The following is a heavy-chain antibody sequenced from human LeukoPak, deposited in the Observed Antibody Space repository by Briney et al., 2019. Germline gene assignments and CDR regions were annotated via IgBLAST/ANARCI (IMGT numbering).Heavy chain of an antibody. CDR3: ARLQDYYGSERAAFDP. CDR1: GYSFTSYW. Sequence: GESLKISFKGSGYSFTSYWISWVRQMPGKGLEWMGRIDPSDSYTNYSPSFQGHVTISADKSISTAYLQWSSLKASDTAMYYCARLQDYYGSERAAFDPWGQGTLVTVSS. J-gene: IGHJ5*02. CDR2: IDPSDSYT. V-gene: IGHV5-10-1*01. D-gene: IGHD3-10*01.